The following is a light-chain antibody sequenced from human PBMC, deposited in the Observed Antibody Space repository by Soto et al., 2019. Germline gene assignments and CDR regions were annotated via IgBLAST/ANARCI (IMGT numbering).Light chain of an antibody. CDR2: GVS. CDR3: QQYSSLPHT. Sequence: ESVWTQSPGTLSWSPGERATLSCRASQSVSNSFFAWYQQKPGQAPRLLIYGVSSRASGIPDRFSGSGSGTDFTLTISRLEPEDFVVYYCQQYSSLPHTFGQGTKLEVK. J-gene: IGKJ2*01. V-gene: IGKV3-20*01. CDR1: QSVSNSF.